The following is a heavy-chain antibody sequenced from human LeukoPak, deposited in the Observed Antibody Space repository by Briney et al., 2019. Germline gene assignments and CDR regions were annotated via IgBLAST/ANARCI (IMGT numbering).Heavy chain of an antibody. V-gene: IGHV1-46*01. Sequence: ASVKVSCKASGYILSSYNMHWVRQAPGQGLEWLGIIDPSGGDTKYAQKFQGRVTLTRDKSTSTVYMELSSLTSDDTAVYYCARTYCAEDCSIRYFDYWGQGTLVTVSS. CDR2: IDPSGGDT. CDR3: ARTYCAEDCSIRYFDY. D-gene: IGHD2-21*02. J-gene: IGHJ4*02. CDR1: GYILSSYN.